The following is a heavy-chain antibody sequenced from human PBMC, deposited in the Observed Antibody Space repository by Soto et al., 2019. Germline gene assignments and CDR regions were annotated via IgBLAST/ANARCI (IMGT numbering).Heavy chain of an antibody. CDR2: IYYSGST. V-gene: IGHV4-30-4*01. CDR1: GGSISSGDYY. J-gene: IGHJ5*02. CDR3: ARDRSSGWFDP. Sequence: SETLSLTCTVSGGSISSGDYYWSWIRQPPGKGLEWIGYIYYSGSTYYNPSLKSRVTISVDTSKNQFSLKLSSVTAADTAVYYCARDRSSGWFDPWGQGTLVTVSS.